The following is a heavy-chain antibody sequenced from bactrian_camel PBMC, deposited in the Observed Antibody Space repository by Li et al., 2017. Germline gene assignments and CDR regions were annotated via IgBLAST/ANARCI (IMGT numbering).Heavy chain of an antibody. CDR1: GFTFADSD. D-gene: IGHD5*01. Sequence: HVQLVESGGGSVQAGETLRLSCTASGFTFADSDMAWYRQAPGDECKLVSRINRDGSTYYADSVKGRFTISIDNAKSALYLQMNNLRADDTAMYYCAIGLFADFGLGRGTQVTVS. V-gene: IGHV3S55*01. J-gene: IGHJ4*01. CDR2: INRDGST.